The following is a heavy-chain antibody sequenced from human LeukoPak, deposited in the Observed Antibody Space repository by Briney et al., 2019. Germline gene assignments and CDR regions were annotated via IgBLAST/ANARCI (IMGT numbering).Heavy chain of an antibody. D-gene: IGHD5-24*01. Sequence: GGSLRLSCAASGFTLSSYEMNWVRQAPGKGPEWVSYMSSSGNSKHYADSVKGRFTISRDNAKNSLYLQMNSLRAEDTAVYYCAGEMATTSLDAFDYWGQGTLVTVSS. J-gene: IGHJ4*02. CDR1: GFTLSSYE. CDR3: AGEMATTSLDAFDY. V-gene: IGHV3-48*03. CDR2: MSSSGNSK.